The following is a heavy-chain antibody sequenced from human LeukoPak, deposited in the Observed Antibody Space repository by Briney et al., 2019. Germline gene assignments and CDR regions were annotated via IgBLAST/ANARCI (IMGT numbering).Heavy chain of an antibody. V-gene: IGHV1-69*06. D-gene: IGHD5-24*01. CDR3: ARDQDNNFYMDV. CDR2: IIPIFGTA. CDR1: GGTFSSYA. J-gene: IGHJ6*03. Sequence: SVKVSCKASGGTFSSYAISWVRQAPGQGLEWMGGIIPIFGTANYAQKFQGRVTITADKSTSTAYMELSSLRSEDTAVYYCARDQDNNFYMDVWGKGTTVTVSS.